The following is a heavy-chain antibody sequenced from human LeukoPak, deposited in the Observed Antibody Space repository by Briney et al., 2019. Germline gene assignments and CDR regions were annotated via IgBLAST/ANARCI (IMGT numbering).Heavy chain of an antibody. V-gene: IGHV3-23*01. D-gene: IGHD3-3*01. CDR1: GFTFSSYA. CDR3: AKAGSNLYTGSSGVGYYFYYGMDV. CDR2: ISGSGGST. Sequence: HPGGSLRLSCAASGFTFSSYAMSWVRKAPGKGLEWVSAISGSGGSTYYADSVKGRFTISRDNSKNTLDLQMNSLRAEDTAVYYCAKAGSNLYTGSSGVGYYFYYGMDVWGQGATVTVSS. J-gene: IGHJ6*02.